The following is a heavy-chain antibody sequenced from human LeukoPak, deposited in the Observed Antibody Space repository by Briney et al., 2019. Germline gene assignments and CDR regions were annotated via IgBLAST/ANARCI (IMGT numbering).Heavy chain of an antibody. D-gene: IGHD6-13*01. V-gene: IGHV3-7*01. CDR1: GFTFSSYW. Sequence: GGSLRLSCAASGFTFSSYWMSWVRQAPGKGLEWVANIKQDGSEKYYVDSVKGRFTISRDNAKNSLYLQMNSLRAEDTAVYYCASWAGTATGFSGPFDYWGQGTLVTVSS. J-gene: IGHJ4*02. CDR2: IKQDGSEK. CDR3: ASWAGTATGFSGPFDY.